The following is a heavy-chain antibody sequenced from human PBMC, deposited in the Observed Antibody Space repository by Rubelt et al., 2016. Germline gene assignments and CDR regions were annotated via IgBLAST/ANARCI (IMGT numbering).Heavy chain of an antibody. Sequence: QVQLQESGPGLVKPSETLSLTCTVSGYPISSGFYWGWIRQPPGKGLEWIGYVYYSGSTNYNPSLRSRLTISVDTSRNQFSLRLSSGTAADTAVYYCASEWELLGWGQGTLVTVSS. V-gene: IGHV4-38-2*02. CDR2: VYYSGST. CDR1: GYPISSGFY. J-gene: IGHJ4*02. D-gene: IGHD1-26*01. CDR3: ASEWELLG.